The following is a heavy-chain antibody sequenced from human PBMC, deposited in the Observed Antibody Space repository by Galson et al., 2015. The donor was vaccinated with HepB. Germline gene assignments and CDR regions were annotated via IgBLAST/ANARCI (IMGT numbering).Heavy chain of an antibody. V-gene: IGHV3-23*01. CDR2: ISGSGLST. CDR3: VKDEGRRLVRGSFDY. J-gene: IGHJ4*02. Sequence: LRLSCAASRFTFSDYAMGWVRQAPGKGLEWVSTISGSGLSTFYADSVEGRFTISRDNSNNTLYLQMNSLRVEDTAIYYCVKDEGRRLVRGSFDYWGQGTLVTVSS. CDR1: RFTFSDYA. D-gene: IGHD6-19*01.